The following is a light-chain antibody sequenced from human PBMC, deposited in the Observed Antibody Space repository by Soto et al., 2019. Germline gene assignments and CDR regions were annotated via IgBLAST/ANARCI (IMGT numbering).Light chain of an antibody. CDR2: TTS. Sequence: DIQMTQSPSSLSASVGDRVTITCRASQTIDKYLNWYQEKPGKAPKLLIYTTSTLRSEVPSRFSGSGSETDFTLTISSLQPEDFATYYCQQSYSVPLTFGGGTKVEIK. CDR1: QTIDKY. V-gene: IGKV1-39*01. J-gene: IGKJ4*01. CDR3: QQSYSVPLT.